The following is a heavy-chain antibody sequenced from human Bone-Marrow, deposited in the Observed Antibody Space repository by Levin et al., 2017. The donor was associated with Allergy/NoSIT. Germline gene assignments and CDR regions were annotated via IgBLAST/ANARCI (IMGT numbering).Heavy chain of an antibody. V-gene: IGHV3-30*03. CDR3: ARGCNNDRSGLNWYFDL. Sequence: GGSLRLSCGASGFTFSEYGMHWVRQAPGKGLEWVAVISNDGRNKYYGDSVKDRFTISRDNSENTLDLQMSSLRPEDTAVYYCARGCNNDRSGLNWYFDLWGRGTLVTVSS. CDR2: ISNDGRNK. J-gene: IGHJ2*01. CDR1: GFTFSEYG. D-gene: IGHD3-22*01.